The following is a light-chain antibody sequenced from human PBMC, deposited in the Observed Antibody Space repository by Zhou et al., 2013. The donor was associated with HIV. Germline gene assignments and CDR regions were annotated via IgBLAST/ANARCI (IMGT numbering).Light chain of an antibody. CDR3: QQYNNWPPFT. J-gene: IGKJ3*01. CDR1: QSVSSY. V-gene: IGKV3-11*01. CDR2: DAS. Sequence: EIVLTQSPATLSLSPGERATLSCRASQSVSSYLAWYQQKPGQAPSLLIYDASNRATGIPARFSGSGSGTDFTLTISSLEPEDFAVYYCQQYNNWPPFTFGPGTKVDIK.